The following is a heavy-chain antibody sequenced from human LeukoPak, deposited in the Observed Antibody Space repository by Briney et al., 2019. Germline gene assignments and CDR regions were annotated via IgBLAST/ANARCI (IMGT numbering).Heavy chain of an antibody. D-gene: IGHD1-1*01. Sequence: GGSLRLSCAASGFTVSSNHISWVRQAPGKGLEWVSITYSDGNTNYADSVKGRFTISRDNSKNTLSLQMNSLRGEDTAVYFCARKNDLLNAAFDIWGQGTVVTVSS. CDR1: GFTVSSNH. V-gene: IGHV3-53*01. J-gene: IGHJ3*02. CDR2: TYSDGNT. CDR3: ARKNDLLNAAFDI.